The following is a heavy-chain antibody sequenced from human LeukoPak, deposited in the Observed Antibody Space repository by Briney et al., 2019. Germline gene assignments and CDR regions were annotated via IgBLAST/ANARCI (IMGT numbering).Heavy chain of an antibody. D-gene: IGHD6-13*01. CDR3: AKGGSSWYLAHFDY. CDR1: GFTFSSYG. V-gene: IGHV3-30*02. J-gene: IGHJ4*02. CDR2: IRYDGSNK. Sequence: GGSLRLSCAASGFTFSSYGMHWVRQAPGKGLEWVAFIRYDGSNKYYADSVKGRFTISRDNSKNTLYLQMNSLRAEDTAVYYCAKGGSSWYLAHFDYWGQGTLVTVSS.